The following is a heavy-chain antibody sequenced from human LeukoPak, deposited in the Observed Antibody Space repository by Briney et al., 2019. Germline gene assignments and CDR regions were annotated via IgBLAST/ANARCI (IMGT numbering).Heavy chain of an antibody. CDR3: AKDLLFPKFGSES. V-gene: IGHV3-23*01. CDR1: GFTFTRYA. CDR2: ISISGDGT. D-gene: IGHD2-21*02. J-gene: IGHJ5*02. Sequence: GGSLRLSCAASGFTFTRYALSWVRQAPGKGLEWVSAISISGDGTYYADSVKGRFTISRDNSRNMLFLQMNNLTAEDTAVYYCAKDLLFPKFGSESWGQGTLVTVSS.